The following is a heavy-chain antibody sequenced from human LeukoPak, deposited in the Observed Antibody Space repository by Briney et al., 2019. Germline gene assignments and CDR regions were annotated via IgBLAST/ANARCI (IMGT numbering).Heavy chain of an antibody. CDR1: GGSISSNW. J-gene: IGHJ5*02. D-gene: IGHD3-16*01. CDR3: ARESGSYLWRSWLNP. CDR2: IDHSGST. Sequence: SETLSLTCAVSGGSISSNWWSWVRQPPGKGLEWIGEIDHSGSTNYNPSLKSRVTISVDKSESQFSLKLSSVTAADTAVYYCARESGSYLWRSWLNPWGQGTLVTVSS. V-gene: IGHV4-4*02.